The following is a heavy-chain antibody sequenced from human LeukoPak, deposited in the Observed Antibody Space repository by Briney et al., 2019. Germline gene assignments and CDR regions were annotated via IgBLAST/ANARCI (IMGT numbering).Heavy chain of an antibody. CDR1: GGTFSSYA. V-gene: IGHV1-69*13. J-gene: IGHJ4*02. CDR3: ARGIWSDHLVAYFLAS. CDR2: IIPIFGTA. D-gene: IGHD5-12*01. Sequence: SVKVSCKASGGTFSSYAISWVRQAPGQGLEWMGGIIPIFGTANYAQKFQGRVTITADESTSTAYMELSSLRSEDTAVYYCARGIWSDHLVAYFLASWGQGTLVTVSS.